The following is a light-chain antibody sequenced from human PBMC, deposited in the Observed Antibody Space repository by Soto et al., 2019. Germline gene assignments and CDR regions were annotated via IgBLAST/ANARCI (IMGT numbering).Light chain of an antibody. CDR1: SSDVGGYNY. V-gene: IGLV2-8*01. J-gene: IGLJ1*01. CDR3: SSYAGSNNFGV. Sequence: QSVLTQPPSASGSPGQSVTISCTVTSSDVGGYNYVSWYQQHPGKAPKLMIYEVSKRPSGVPDRFSGSKSGNTASLTVSGLQAEDEADYYCSSYAGSNNFGVFGTGTKV. CDR2: EVS.